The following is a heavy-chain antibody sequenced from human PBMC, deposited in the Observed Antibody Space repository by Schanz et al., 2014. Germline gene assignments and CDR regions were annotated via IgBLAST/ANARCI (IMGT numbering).Heavy chain of an antibody. V-gene: IGHV3-64*04. D-gene: IGHD3-10*01. CDR2: ISGSGGST. Sequence: VQLVESGGDLVQPGGSLRLSCSASGFTFSTFAMHWVRQAPGKGLEYISAISGSGGSTYYADSVKGRFTISRDNSRDTVYLQMNSLRADDTAMYYCARWFLIRGVILDSWGQGTLVTVSS. CDR1: GFTFSTFA. CDR3: ARWFLIRGVILDS. J-gene: IGHJ4*02.